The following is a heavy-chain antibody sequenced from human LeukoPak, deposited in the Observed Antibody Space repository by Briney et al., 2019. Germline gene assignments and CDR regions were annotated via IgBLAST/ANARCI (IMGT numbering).Heavy chain of an antibody. V-gene: IGHV3-23*01. D-gene: IGHD1-26*01. CDR2: ISGGGGST. J-gene: IGHJ6*02. CDR3: ARGELNYYYYGMDV. CDR1: GFTFTSYS. Sequence: PGGSLRLSCAASGFTFTSYSMNWVRQAPGKGLEWVSTISGGGGSTYYADSVKGRFTISRDNSKNTLYLQVNSLRAEDTAVYYCARGELNYYYYGMDVWGQGTTVTVSS.